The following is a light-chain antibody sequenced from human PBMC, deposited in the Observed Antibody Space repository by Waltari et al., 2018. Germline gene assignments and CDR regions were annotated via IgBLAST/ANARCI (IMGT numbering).Light chain of an antibody. CDR1: QSLSVAY. J-gene: IGKJ2*01. Sequence: EIVLTQSPGTLSLSPGATATLSCRASQSLSVAYLAWYQHKSGQAPRRLIYGASYRATGIPDRFSGSGSGTDFTLTITRLEPDDFAVYYCQQYDTSPGTFGQGTKLEI. CDR3: QQYDTSPGT. V-gene: IGKV3-20*01. CDR2: GAS.